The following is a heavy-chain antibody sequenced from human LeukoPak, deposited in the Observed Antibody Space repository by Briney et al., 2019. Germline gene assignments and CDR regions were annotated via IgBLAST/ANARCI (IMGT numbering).Heavy chain of an antibody. J-gene: IGHJ3*02. CDR2: IYYSGST. V-gene: IGHV4-59*01. CDR1: GGSISSYY. Sequence: PSETLSLTCTVSGGSISSYYWSWIRQPPGKGLEWIGDIYYSGSTNYNPSLKSRVTISVDTSKNQFSLKLSSVTAADTAVYYCARNYYDSSGYIRDAFDIWGQGTMVTVSS. CDR3: ARNYYDSSGYIRDAFDI. D-gene: IGHD3-22*01.